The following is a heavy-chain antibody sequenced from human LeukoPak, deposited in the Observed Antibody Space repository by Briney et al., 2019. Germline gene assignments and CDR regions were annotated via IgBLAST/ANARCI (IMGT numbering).Heavy chain of an antibody. J-gene: IGHJ4*02. CDR3: AREVGYNFIN. D-gene: IGHD1-1*01. CDR2: IYYSGST. Sequence: SETLSLTCTVSGGSISSYYWSWVRQPPGKGLEWIGYIYYSGSTNYNPSLKSRVTISVDTSKNQFSLKLSSVTAADTAVYYCAREVGYNFINGGQGTLSTASP. V-gene: IGHV4-59*01. CDR1: GGSISSYY.